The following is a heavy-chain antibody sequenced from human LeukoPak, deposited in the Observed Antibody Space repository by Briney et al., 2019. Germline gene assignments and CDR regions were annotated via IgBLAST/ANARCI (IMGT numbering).Heavy chain of an antibody. CDR1: GFTFSSYS. J-gene: IGHJ3*02. CDR3: ARGAIVAYVWGSYRYSGAFDI. CDR2: ISSSSSYI. D-gene: IGHD3-16*02. V-gene: IGHV3-21*01. Sequence: GGSLRLSCAASGFTFSSYSMNWVRQAPGKGLEWVSSISSSSSYIYYADSVKGRFTISRDNAKNSLYLQMNRLRAEDTAVYYCARGAIVAYVWGSYRYSGAFDIWGQGTMVTVSS.